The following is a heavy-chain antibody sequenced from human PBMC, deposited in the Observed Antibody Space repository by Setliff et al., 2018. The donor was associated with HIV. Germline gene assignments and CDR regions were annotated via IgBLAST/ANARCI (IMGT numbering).Heavy chain of an antibody. V-gene: IGHV4-61*09. J-gene: IGHJ3*02. D-gene: IGHD3-22*01. CDR2: IYTSGST. Sequence: SETLSLTCTVSGGSISSGSYYWSWIRQPAGKGLEWIGHIYTSGSTNYNPSLKSRVTISVDTSKNQFSLKLSSVTAADTAVYYCASPRETMKPDTFDIWGQGTMVTVS. CDR3: ASPRETMKPDTFDI. CDR1: GGSISSGSYY.